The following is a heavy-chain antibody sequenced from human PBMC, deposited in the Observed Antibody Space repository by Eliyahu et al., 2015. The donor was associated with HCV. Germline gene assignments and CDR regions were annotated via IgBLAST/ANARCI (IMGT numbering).Heavy chain of an antibody. V-gene: IGHV3-21*02. CDR3: VXDLSASVFVDY. J-gene: IGHJ4*02. CDR1: VFSFTGYX. CDR2: ISSDSNDI. Sequence: EVQLVESGGGLVSPGGSXRLSCSAYVFSFTGYXXXWVXQAPGKALEWVSSISSDSNDIYYADSVRGRFTISRDNDKKTLFLQMNSLRVEDSGTYYCVXDLSASVFVDYWGQGTLVKVSP. D-gene: IGHD3-16*01.